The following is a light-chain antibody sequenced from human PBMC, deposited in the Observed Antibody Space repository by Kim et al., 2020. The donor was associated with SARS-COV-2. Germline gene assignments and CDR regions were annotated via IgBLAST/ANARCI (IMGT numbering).Light chain of an antibody. CDR2: DAS. CDR3: QQRRNWPLT. J-gene: IGKJ4*01. Sequence: EIVLTQSPATLSLSPGERATLSCRASQSVSTYLAWYQQKPGQAPRLLIYDASNRATGIPARFSGSGSGKDFTLTISSLEPEDFAVYYCQQRRNWPLTVGGGTKVDIK. CDR1: QSVSTY. V-gene: IGKV3-11*01.